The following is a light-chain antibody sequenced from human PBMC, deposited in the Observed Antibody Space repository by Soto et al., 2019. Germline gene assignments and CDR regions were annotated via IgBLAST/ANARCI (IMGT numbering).Light chain of an antibody. CDR1: SGSIANNY. V-gene: IGLV6-57*03. J-gene: IGLJ2*01. CDR2: EDD. Sequence: NCMLTQPHSVSESPGKTVTISCTRSSGSIANNYVQWYQQRPGSAPTAVIHEDDQRPSGVPDRFSGSIDRSSNSASLTISGLKTEDEADYYCQSYDSTNQGVFGGGTKLTVL. CDR3: QSYDSTNQGV.